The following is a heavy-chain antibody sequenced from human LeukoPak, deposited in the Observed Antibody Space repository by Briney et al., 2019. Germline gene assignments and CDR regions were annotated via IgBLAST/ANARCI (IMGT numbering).Heavy chain of an antibody. D-gene: IGHD5-24*01. J-gene: IGHJ6*03. Sequence: PPETLSLTCTVSGYSISSGYYWSWIRQPPGKGLEWIGYIYYSGSTNYNPSLKSRVTISVDTSKNQFSLKLSSVTAADTAVYYCARGIGGYNLNYYYYMDVWGKGTTVTISS. CDR3: ARGIGGYNLNYYYYMDV. CDR1: GYSISSGYY. V-gene: IGHV4-61*01. CDR2: IYYSGST.